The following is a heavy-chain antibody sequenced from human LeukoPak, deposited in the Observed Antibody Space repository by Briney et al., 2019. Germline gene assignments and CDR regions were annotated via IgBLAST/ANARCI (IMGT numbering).Heavy chain of an antibody. Sequence: SETLSLTCTVSRGSISSGGYYWAWIRQPPGKGLEWIGSVYYSGSTYYNPSLNSRVTISLDTSKNQFSLKLSSVTAADTAMYYCARVLDYDILTGHYFDYWGQGTLVTVSS. J-gene: IGHJ4*02. CDR1: RGSISSGGYY. V-gene: IGHV4-39*07. D-gene: IGHD3-9*01. CDR2: VYYSGST. CDR3: ARVLDYDILTGHYFDY.